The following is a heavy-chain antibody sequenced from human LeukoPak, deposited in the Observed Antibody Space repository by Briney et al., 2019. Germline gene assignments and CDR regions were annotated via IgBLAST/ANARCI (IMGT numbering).Heavy chain of an antibody. J-gene: IGHJ5*02. D-gene: IGHD2-2*01. V-gene: IGHV4-59*01. CDR1: GGSISSYY. CDR3: ARVPICSSTSCYGFDP. CDR2: IYYSGST. Sequence: SETLSLTCTVSGGSISSYYWSWIRQPPGKGLEWIGYIYYSGSTNYNPSLKSRVTISVDTSKNQFSLKLSSVTAADTAVYYCARVPICSSTSCYGFDPWGQGTLVTVSS.